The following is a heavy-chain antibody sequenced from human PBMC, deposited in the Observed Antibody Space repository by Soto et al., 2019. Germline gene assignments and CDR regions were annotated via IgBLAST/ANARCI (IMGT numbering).Heavy chain of an antibody. V-gene: IGHV4-34*01. CDR2: INHSGST. CDR1: GGSFSGYY. J-gene: IGHJ4*02. CDR3: ARGAGPLTVTTPYYFDY. D-gene: IGHD4-17*01. Sequence: SETLSITCAVYGGSFSGYYWSWIRQPPGKGLEWIGEINHSGSTNYNPSLKSRVTISVDTSKNQFSLKLSSVTAADTAVYYCARGAGPLTVTTPYYFDYWGQGTLVTVSS.